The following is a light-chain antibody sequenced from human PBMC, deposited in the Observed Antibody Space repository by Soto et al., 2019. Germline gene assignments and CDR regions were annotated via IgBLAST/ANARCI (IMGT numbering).Light chain of an antibody. Sequence: DIQMTQSPSSLSATVGDRVTITCRASQSISSYLNWYQQKPGKAPKLLIYAASSLQSGVPSRFSGRGSGQDFTLTISSLQPDDFATYYCQQSYSPSMFGQGTKVEIK. CDR2: AAS. V-gene: IGKV1-39*01. CDR3: QQSYSPSM. CDR1: QSISSY. J-gene: IGKJ1*01.